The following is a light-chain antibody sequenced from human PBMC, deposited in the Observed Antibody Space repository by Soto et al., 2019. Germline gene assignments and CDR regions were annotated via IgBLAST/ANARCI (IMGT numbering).Light chain of an antibody. CDR2: GNS. V-gene: IGLV1-40*01. CDR3: QSYDSSLSGVV. J-gene: IGLJ2*01. CDR1: SSNIGAGYD. Sequence: QSVLTQPPSVSGAPGQRVTISCTGSSSNIGAGYDVHWYQQLPGTAPKLLIYGNSNRHSGVPDRFSGSKSGTSAALAITGLQAEEEADYYCQSYDSSLSGVVFGGGTKLTVL.